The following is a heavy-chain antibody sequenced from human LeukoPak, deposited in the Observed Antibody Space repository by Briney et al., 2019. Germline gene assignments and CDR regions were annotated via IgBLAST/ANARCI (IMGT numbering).Heavy chain of an antibody. CDR3: ARDRKGRIVVVPAAQPSYNWFDP. CDR2: INTNTGNP. V-gene: IGHV7-4-1*02. D-gene: IGHD2-2*01. J-gene: IGHJ5*02. Sequence: ASVKVSCKASGYTFTSYAMNWVRQAPGQGLEWMGWINTNTGNPTYAQGFTGRFVFSLDTSVSTAYPQISSLKAEDTAVYYCARDRKGRIVVVPAAQPSYNWFDPWGQGTLVTVSS. CDR1: GYTFTSYA.